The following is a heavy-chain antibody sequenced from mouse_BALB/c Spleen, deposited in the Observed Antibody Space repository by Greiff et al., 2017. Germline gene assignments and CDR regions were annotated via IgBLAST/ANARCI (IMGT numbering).Heavy chain of an antibody. Sequence: ESGPGLVKPSQSLSLTCSVTGYSITSGYYWNWIRQFPGNKLEWMGYISYDGSNNYNPSLKNRISITRDTSKNQFFLKLNSVTTEDTATYYCARDPDDYEFAYWGQGTLVTVSA. CDR3: ARDPDDYEFAY. CDR2: ISYDGSN. V-gene: IGHV3-6*02. CDR1: GYSITSGYY. J-gene: IGHJ3*01. D-gene: IGHD2-4*01.